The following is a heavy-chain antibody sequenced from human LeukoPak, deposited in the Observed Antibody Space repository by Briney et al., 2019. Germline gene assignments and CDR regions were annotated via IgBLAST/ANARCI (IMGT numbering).Heavy chain of an antibody. Sequence: SETLSLTCTVSGGSISSSIYYWGWIRQPPGKGLEWIGSIYYSGSTYYNPSLKSRVTISVDTSKNQFSLKLTSVTAADTAVYYCARSSGWSNCYYYGMDVWGQGTTVTVSS. D-gene: IGHD6-19*01. CDR1: GGSISSSIYY. CDR3: ARSSGWSNCYYYGMDV. J-gene: IGHJ6*02. CDR2: IYYSGST. V-gene: IGHV4-39*01.